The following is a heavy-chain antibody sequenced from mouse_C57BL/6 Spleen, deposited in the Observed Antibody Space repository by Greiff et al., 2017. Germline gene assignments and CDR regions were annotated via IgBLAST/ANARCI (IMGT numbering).Heavy chain of an antibody. CDR2: ISDGGSYT. J-gene: IGHJ2*01. V-gene: IGHV5-4*01. CDR1: GFTFSSYA. CDR3: ARDHYYGSSLYYFDY. Sequence: EVKVVESGGGLVKPGGSLKLSCAASGFTFSSYAMSWVRQTPEKRLEWVATISDGGSYTYYPDNVKGRFTISRDNAKNNLYLQMSHLKSEDTAMYYCARDHYYGSSLYYFDYWGQGTTLTVSS. D-gene: IGHD1-1*01.